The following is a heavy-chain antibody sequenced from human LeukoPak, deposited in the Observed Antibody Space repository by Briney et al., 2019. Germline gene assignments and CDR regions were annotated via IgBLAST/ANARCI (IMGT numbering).Heavy chain of an antibody. CDR1: GFTFSSYS. Sequence: GGSLRLSCAASGFTFSSYSMNWVRQAPGKGLEWVSYISSSGGTIYYADSVKGRFTISRDSARQTVHLQMNSLRDDDTAVYYCARDRGYYGSGSYYNDYWGQGTLVIVSA. CDR3: ARDRGYYGSGSYYNDY. V-gene: IGHV3-48*02. J-gene: IGHJ4*02. D-gene: IGHD3-10*01. CDR2: ISSSGGTI.